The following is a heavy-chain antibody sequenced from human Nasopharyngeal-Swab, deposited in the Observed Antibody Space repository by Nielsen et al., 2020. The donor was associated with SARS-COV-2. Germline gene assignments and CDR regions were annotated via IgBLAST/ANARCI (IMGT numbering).Heavy chain of an antibody. CDR1: GSSISSGYY. V-gene: IGHV4-38-2*01. CDR3: VTSPTCSHLWFSGFDY. CDR2: VHNSGTG. D-gene: IGHD5-18*01. J-gene: IGHJ4*02. Sequence: SETLSLTCDVFGSSISSGYYWGWIRQPPGKGLEWIGCVHNSGTGYYNPSLKSRATISVHMSKNQFSLKMTSVTAADTALYYCVTSPTCSHLWFSGFDYWGQGLLVTVSS.